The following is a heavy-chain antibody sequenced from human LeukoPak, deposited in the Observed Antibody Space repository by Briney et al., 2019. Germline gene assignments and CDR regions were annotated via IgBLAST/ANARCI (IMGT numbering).Heavy chain of an antibody. Sequence: PGGSLRLSCVVSVFTFSSYAMNGVRQAPGKGLEGVSGITASGGSTYYTDSVKGRFTISRDNSKNTLFMQMNSLRGEDTALYYCAKYVEQSGSNYYGLDVWGQGTAVTVSS. CDR1: VFTFSSYA. V-gene: IGHV3-23*01. J-gene: IGHJ6*02. D-gene: IGHD1-26*01. CDR3: AKYVEQSGSNYYGLDV. CDR2: ITASGGST.